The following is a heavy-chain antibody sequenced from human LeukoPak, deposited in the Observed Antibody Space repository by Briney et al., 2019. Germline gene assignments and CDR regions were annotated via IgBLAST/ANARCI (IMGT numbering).Heavy chain of an antibody. CDR1: GFSVSSNY. J-gene: IGHJ4*02. V-gene: IGHV3-66*01. Sequence: GGSLRLSCAASGFSVSSNYMTWARQAPGKGLECVSVIYAGGTTYYADSVRGRFNISRDISKNMVYLQMNSLRAEDTAMYYCARVRVNHFGSGSFDMNWGQGALVTVSS. CDR3: ARVRVNHFGSGSFDMN. CDR2: IYAGGTT. D-gene: IGHD3-10*01.